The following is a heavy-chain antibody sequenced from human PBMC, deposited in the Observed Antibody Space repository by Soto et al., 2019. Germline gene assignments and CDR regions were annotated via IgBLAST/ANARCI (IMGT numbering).Heavy chain of an antibody. CDR3: ARLISGSYGDAFDI. D-gene: IGHD1-26*01. J-gene: IGHJ3*02. V-gene: IGHV5-51*01. CDR2: IYPSDFET. CDR1: WYTLTNNW. Sequence: GGSLKISCKAFWYTLTNNWIGWVRQMPGKGLEWMGIIYPSDFETRYSPSFQGQVTFSADRSITTAYLQWSSLTASDTAMHYCARLISGSYGDAFDIWGQGTMVTVSS.